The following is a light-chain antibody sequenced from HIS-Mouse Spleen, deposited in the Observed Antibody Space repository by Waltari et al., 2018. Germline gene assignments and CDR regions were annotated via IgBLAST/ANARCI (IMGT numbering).Light chain of an antibody. Sequence: EIVLTQSPATLSLSPGERATLSCRASQSVSSYLAWYQQKPGQAPRLLIYDASNRATGIPARFSGSGPGTYFTLTISSLEPEDFAVYYCQQRSNWQYTFGQGTKLEIK. V-gene: IGKV3D-11*02. CDR1: QSVSSY. J-gene: IGKJ2*01. CDR2: DAS. CDR3: QQRSNWQYT.